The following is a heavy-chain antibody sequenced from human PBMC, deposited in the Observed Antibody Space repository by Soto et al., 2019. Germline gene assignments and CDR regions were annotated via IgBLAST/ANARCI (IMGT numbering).Heavy chain of an antibody. CDR1: GLTFNTFA. CDR2: ISETGSNT. CDR3: AKSRSSWYASYFDY. Sequence: PGGSLRLSCAASGLTFNTFAMIWVRQAPGKGLDWVSTISETGSNTYYADSVKGRFTISRDNSKNTLYLQVNSLRAEDTAVYYCAKSRSSWYASYFDYWGQGTLVTVS. J-gene: IGHJ4*02. D-gene: IGHD6-13*01. V-gene: IGHV3-23*01.